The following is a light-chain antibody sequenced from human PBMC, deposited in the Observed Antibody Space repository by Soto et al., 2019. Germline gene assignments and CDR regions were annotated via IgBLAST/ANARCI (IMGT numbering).Light chain of an antibody. CDR1: QSVSSH. J-gene: IGKJ1*01. CDR3: QQRSNWPRT. V-gene: IGKV3-11*01. Sequence: EIVLTQSPGTLALSPGKRATLSCRASQSVSSHLAWYQHKPGQAPRLLIYDASNRATGIPARFSGSGSGTDFTLTISSLEPEDFAVYYCQQRSNWPRTFGQGTKVDIK. CDR2: DAS.